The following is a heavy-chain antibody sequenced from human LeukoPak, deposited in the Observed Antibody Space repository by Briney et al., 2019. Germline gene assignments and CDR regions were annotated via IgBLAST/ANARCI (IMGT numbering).Heavy chain of an antibody. CDR1: GGSISGHY. D-gene: IGHD2-2*01. CDR2: IYYTGVI. CDR3: ARLTRLAPVCTTYCHSLDV. J-gene: IGHJ6*02. Sequence: SETLSLTCTVSGGSISGHYWSWIRQPPGKGLEWIGHIYYTGVINYDPSLKSRVSMLVDTSQNQFSLKVTSVAAADTAVYYCARLTRLAPVCTTYCHSLDVWGQGSTVTVSS. V-gene: IGHV4-59*08.